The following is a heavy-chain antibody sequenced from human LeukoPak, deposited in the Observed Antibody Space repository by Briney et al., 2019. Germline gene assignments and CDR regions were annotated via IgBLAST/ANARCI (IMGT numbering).Heavy chain of an antibody. J-gene: IGHJ5*02. D-gene: IGHD3-10*01. Sequence: ASVKVSCKVSGYTLTELSMHWVRQAPGKGLEWMGWISAYNGNTNYAQKFQGRVTMTRDTSISTAYMELSRLRSDDTAVYYCAREYYYGSGANWFDPWGQGTLVTVSS. CDR3: AREYYYGSGANWFDP. CDR2: ISAYNGNT. CDR1: GYTLTELS. V-gene: IGHV1-2*02.